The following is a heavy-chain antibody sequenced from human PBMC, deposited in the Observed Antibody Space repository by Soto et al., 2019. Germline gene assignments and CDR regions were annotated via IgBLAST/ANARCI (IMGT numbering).Heavy chain of an antibody. D-gene: IGHD4-17*01. CDR3: ARYFNENSVPLNLPNYYYYGMDVYDAFDI. V-gene: IGHV3-33*01. CDR2: IWYDGSNK. CDR1: GFTFSSYG. J-gene: IGHJ3*02. Sequence: PGGSLRLSCAASGFTFSSYGMHWVRQAPGKGLEWVAVIWYDGSNKYYADSVKGRFTISRDNSKNTLYLQMNSLRAEDTAVYYCARYFNENSVPLNLPNYYYYGMDVYDAFDIWGQGTMVT.